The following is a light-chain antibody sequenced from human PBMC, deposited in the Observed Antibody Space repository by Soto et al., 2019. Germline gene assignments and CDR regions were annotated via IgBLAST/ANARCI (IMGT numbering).Light chain of an antibody. V-gene: IGKV3D-20*02. J-gene: IGKJ5*01. CDR2: GAS. CDR1: QSVSSSY. Sequence: EVVMTQSPATLSVSPGERATLSCRASQSVSSSYLAWYQQKPGQAPRLLIYGASSRATGIPDRFSGSGSGTDFTLTISSLEPEDFAVYYCRQRNNWPPTFGQGTRLEIK. CDR3: RQRNNWPPT.